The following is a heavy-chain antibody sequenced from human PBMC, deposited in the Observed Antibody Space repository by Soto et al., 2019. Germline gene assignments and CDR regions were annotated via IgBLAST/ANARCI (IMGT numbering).Heavy chain of an antibody. Sequence: SETLSLTCTVSGDSISDSTYYWAWIRQPPGKGLEWIGSIFYSGGTFYNPSLKSRVTISVDTSKNQFSLRLSSVTAADMAVYYCAAPPRYRAQRTPVTVSS. CDR1: GDSISDSTYY. CDR2: IFYSGGT. V-gene: IGHV4-39*01. CDR3: AAPPRY. D-gene: IGHD6-6*01. J-gene: IGHJ4*02.